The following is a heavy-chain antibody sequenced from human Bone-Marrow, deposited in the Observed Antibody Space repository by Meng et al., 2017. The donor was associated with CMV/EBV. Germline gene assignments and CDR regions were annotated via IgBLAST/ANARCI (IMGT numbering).Heavy chain of an antibody. D-gene: IGHD2-2*01. CDR3: ARAPTLGYCSSTSCPGRSGWFDP. J-gene: IGHJ5*02. CDR2: INHSGST. CDR1: GGSFSGYY. Sequence: SETLSLTCAVYGGSFSGYYWSWIRQPPGKGLEWIGEINHSGSTNYNPSLKSRVTISVDTSKNQFSLKLSSVTAADTAVYYCARAPTLGYCSSTSCPGRSGWFDPWGQGTLVTVSS. V-gene: IGHV4-34*01.